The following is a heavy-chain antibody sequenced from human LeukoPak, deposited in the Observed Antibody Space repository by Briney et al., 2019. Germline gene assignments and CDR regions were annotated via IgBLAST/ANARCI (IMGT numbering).Heavy chain of an antibody. Sequence: SETLSLTCTVSGGSISSYYWSWIRQPPGKGLEWIGYIYYSGSTNYNPSFKSRVTISVDTSKNQFSLKLSSVTAADTAVYYCARGSVAVTRVDYWGQGTLVTVSS. D-gene: IGHD3-3*01. CDR2: IYYSGST. J-gene: IGHJ4*02. CDR1: GGSISSYY. CDR3: ARGSVAVTRVDY. V-gene: IGHV4-59*01.